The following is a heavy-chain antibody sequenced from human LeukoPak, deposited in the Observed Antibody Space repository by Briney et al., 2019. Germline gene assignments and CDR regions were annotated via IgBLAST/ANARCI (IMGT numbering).Heavy chain of an antibody. J-gene: IGHJ6*03. D-gene: IGHD2-2*01. Sequence: PSETLSLTCTVSGGSISSSSFYWGWIRQPPGKGLEWIGSIYYSGSTNYNPSLKSRVTISVDTSKNQFSLKLSSVTAAYTAVYYCARAAGIVVVPADIYPVVPPVDYMDVWGKGTTVTVSS. CDR1: GGSISSSSFY. V-gene: IGHV4-39*07. CDR2: IYYSGST. CDR3: ARAAGIVVVPADIYPVVPPVDYMDV.